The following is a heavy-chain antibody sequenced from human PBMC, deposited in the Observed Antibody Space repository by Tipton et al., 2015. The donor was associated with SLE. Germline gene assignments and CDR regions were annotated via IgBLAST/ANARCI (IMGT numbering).Heavy chain of an antibody. CDR3: ARALLRKDCLDY. Sequence: TLSLTCTVSGGSISSSSYYWGWIRQPPGKGLEWIGSIYYSGSTYYNPSLKSRVTISVDTSKNQFSLKLSSVTAADTAVYYCARALLRKDCLDYWGQGTLVTVSA. CDR1: GGSISSSSYY. J-gene: IGHJ4*02. D-gene: IGHD2-21*01. CDR2: IYYSGST. V-gene: IGHV4-39*07.